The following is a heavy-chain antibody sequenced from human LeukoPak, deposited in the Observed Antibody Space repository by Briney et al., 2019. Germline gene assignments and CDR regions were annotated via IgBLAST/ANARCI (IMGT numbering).Heavy chain of an antibody. CDR1: GGPINNQY. V-gene: IGHV4-59*11. J-gene: IGHJ4*02. D-gene: IGHD5-18*01. CDR3: ARDQVGYGLDY. CDR2: IFDTGNT. Sequence: SETVSLTCIVSGGPINNQYWSWIRQPPGQGLEWIGYIFDTGNTNYNPSLKSRVAISLDTPKNQFSLKLSSVTAADTAVYYCARDQVGYGLDYWGQGTLVTVSS.